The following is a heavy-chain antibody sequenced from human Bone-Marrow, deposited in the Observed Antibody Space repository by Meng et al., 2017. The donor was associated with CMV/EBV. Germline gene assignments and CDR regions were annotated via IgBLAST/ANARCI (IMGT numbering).Heavy chain of an antibody. CDR1: GFTFSSYW. CDR2: IKEDGSDK. V-gene: IGHV3-7*01. J-gene: IGHJ6*02. D-gene: IGHD6-13*01. CDR3: VRSRATYSSRWYDYHYGMDV. Sequence: GGSLRLSCAASGFTFSSYWMTWVRQAPGKGLEWVANIKEDGSDKYYVDSVRGRFTISRDNAKNSLHLHMSSLRAGDTGVYYCVRSRATYSSRWYDYHYGMDVWGQGTTVTVSS.